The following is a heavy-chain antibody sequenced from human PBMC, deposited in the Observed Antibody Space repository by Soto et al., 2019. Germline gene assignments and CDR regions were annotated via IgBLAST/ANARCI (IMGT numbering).Heavy chain of an antibody. Sequence: ASVKVSCKASGYTFTSYYMHWVRQAPGQGLEWMGIINPSGGSTSYAQKLQGRVTMTRDTSTSTVYMELSSLRSEDTAVYYCARTPRSYYDSSGDDAFDTWGQGTMVTVSS. V-gene: IGHV1-46*01. J-gene: IGHJ3*02. CDR3: ARTPRSYYDSSGDDAFDT. CDR2: INPSGGST. CDR1: GYTFTSYY. D-gene: IGHD3-22*01.